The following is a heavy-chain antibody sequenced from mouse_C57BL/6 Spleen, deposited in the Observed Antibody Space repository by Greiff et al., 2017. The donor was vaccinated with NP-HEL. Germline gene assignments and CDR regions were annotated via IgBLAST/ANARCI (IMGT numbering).Heavy chain of an antibody. CDR1: GYTFTSYW. V-gene: IGHV1-72*01. CDR3: ARGDYYGSSYVGYYYAMDY. Sequence: QVHVKQPGAELVKPGASVKLSCKASGYTFTSYWMHWVKQRPGRGLEWIGRIDPNSGGTKYNEKFKSKATLTVDKPSSTAYMQLSSLTSEDSAVYYCARGDYYGSSYVGYYYAMDYWGQGTSVTVSS. D-gene: IGHD1-1*01. J-gene: IGHJ4*01. CDR2: IDPNSGGT.